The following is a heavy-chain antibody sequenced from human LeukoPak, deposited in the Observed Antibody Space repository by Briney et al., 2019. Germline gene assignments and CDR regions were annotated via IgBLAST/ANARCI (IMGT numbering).Heavy chain of an antibody. CDR1: GGTFSSYA. V-gene: IGHV1-69*05. CDR2: IIPIFGTA. Sequence: SVKVSCKASGGTFSSYAISWVRQAPGQGLEWMGRIIPIFGTANYAQKFQGRVTITTDESTSIAYMELSSLRSEDTAVYYCASVFLGYSSGWSYYYYYMDVWGKGTTVTVSS. CDR3: ASVFLGYSSGWSYYYYYMDV. D-gene: IGHD6-19*01. J-gene: IGHJ6*03.